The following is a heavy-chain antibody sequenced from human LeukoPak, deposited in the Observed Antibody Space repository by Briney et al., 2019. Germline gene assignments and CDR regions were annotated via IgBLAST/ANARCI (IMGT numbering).Heavy chain of an antibody. CDR2: IYYSGST. J-gene: IGHJ4*02. Sequence: EPSQTLSLTCAVSGGSISSGGYYWSWIRQHPGKGLEWIGYIYYSGSTYYNPSLKSRVTISVDTSKNQFSLKLSSVTAADTAVYYCARDRVRGSSNPYFDYWGQGTLVTVSS. D-gene: IGHD1-26*01. CDR1: GGSISSGGYY. CDR3: ARDRVRGSSNPYFDY. V-gene: IGHV4-31*11.